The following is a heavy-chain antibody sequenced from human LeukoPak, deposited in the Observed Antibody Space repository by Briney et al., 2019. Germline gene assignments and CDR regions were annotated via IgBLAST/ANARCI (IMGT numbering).Heavy chain of an antibody. V-gene: IGHV1-2*02. Sequence: ASVKVSFKASGYTFTGYYMHWVRQAPGQGLEWMGWINPNSGGTNYAQKFQGRVTMTRDTSISTAYMELSRLRSDDTAVYYCARGGSLFYGLAPDYWGQGTLVTVSS. CDR3: ARGGSLFYGLAPDY. CDR2: INPNSGGT. D-gene: IGHD5-24*01. CDR1: GYTFTGYY. J-gene: IGHJ4*02.